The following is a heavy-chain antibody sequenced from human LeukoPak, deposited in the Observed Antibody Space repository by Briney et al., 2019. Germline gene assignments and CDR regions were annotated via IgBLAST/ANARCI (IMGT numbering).Heavy chain of an antibody. J-gene: IGHJ4*02. Sequence: PGGSLRLSCAASGFTFSSYWMHWVRQAPGKGLVWVSRINTDGSSTSYADSVKGRFTISRDNAKNSLFLQMNSLRAEDTAVYYCARVGYSSSFDYWGQGTLVTVSS. V-gene: IGHV3-74*01. CDR3: ARVGYSSSFDY. CDR1: GFTFSSYW. CDR2: INTDGSST. D-gene: IGHD6-13*01.